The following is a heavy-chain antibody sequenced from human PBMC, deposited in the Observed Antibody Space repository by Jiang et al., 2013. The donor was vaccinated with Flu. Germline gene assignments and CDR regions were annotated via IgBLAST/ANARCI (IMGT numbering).Heavy chain of an antibody. J-gene: IGHJ4*02. CDR2: ISSSSSTI. Sequence: GLVQPGGSLRLSCAASGFTFSSYSMNWVRQAPGKGLEWVSYISSSSSTIYYADSVKGRFTISRDNAKNSLYLQMNSLRDEDTAVYYCATLVWFGELFPFDYWGQGTLVTVSS. V-gene: IGHV3-48*02. CDR1: GFTFSSYS. D-gene: IGHD3-10*01. CDR3: ATLVWFGELFPFDY.